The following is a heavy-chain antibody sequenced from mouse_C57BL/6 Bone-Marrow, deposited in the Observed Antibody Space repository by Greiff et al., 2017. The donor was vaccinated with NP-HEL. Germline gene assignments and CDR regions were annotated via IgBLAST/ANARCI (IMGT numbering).Heavy chain of an antibody. V-gene: IGHV5-4*01. CDR3: ARDERFRYFDV. CDR1: GFTFSSYA. CDR2: ISDGGSYT. J-gene: IGHJ1*03. Sequence: EVKVEESGGGLVKPGGSLKLSCAASGFTFSSYAMSWVRQTPEKRLEWVATISDGGSYTYYPDNVKGRFTISRDNAKNNLYLQMSHLKSEDTAMYYCARDERFRYFDVWGTGTTVTVSS. D-gene: IGHD1-1*01.